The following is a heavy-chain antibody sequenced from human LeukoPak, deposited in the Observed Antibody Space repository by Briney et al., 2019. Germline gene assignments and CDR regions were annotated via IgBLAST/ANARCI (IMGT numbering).Heavy chain of an antibody. CDR1: GGSFSGYY. Sequence: SETLSLTCAVYGGSFSGYYWRWIRQPPGKGLEWIGEINHSGSTNYNPSLKSRVTISVDTSKNQFSLKLSSVTAADTAVYYCGRVGLSAIFRYMDVWGQGTLVTVSS. V-gene: IGHV4-34*01. CDR3: GRVGLSAIFRYMDV. CDR2: INHSGST. D-gene: IGHD3-3*01. J-gene: IGHJ4*02.